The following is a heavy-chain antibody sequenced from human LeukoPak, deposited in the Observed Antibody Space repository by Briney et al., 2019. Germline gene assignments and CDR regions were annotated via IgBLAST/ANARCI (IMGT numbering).Heavy chain of an antibody. CDR2: IYPGDSDT. V-gene: IGHV5-51*01. CDR3: ARGRGGSYYPHWFDP. J-gene: IGHJ5*02. D-gene: IGHD1-26*01. Sequence: GESLKISCKGSGYSFTSYWIGWVRQMPGKGLEWMGIIYPGDSDTRYSPSFQGQVTISADKTISTAYLQWSSLKASDTAMYYCARGRGGSYYPHWFDPWGQGTLVTVSS. CDR1: GYSFTSYW.